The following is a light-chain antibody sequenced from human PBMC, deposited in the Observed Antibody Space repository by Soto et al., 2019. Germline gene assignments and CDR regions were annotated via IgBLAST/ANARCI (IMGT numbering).Light chain of an antibody. CDR3: QQRGNWPWT. J-gene: IGKJ1*01. V-gene: IGKV3D-20*02. CDR2: GAS. CDR1: QSFSSSH. Sequence: IVMTQPPATLSVSPVGRSTLSLSAIQSFSSSHLAGYQQKPRQAPRLLIYGASSRATGIPDRFSGSGSGTDFTLTISSLEPEDFAVYYCQQRGNWPWTFGQGTKVDIK.